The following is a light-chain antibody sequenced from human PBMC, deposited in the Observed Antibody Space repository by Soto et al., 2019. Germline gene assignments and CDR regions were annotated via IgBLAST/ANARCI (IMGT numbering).Light chain of an antibody. J-gene: IGLJ7*01. CDR2: EVS. Sequence: QSVLTQPASVSGSPGQSIIISCTGTSSDVGGYNYVSWYQQHPGKAPKLMIYEVSNRPSGVSNRFSGSKSGNTASLTISGLQAEDEADYYCSSYTSSSTVFGGGTQLTVL. CDR3: SSYTSSSTV. V-gene: IGLV2-14*01. CDR1: SSDVGGYNY.